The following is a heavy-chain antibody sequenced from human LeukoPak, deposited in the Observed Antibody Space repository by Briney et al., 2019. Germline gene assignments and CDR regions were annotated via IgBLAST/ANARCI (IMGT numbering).Heavy chain of an antibody. J-gene: IGHJ4*02. CDR1: GFTFSSYA. Sequence: PGRSLRLSCAASGFTFSSYAMHWVRQAPGKGLEWVAVISYDGSNKYYADSVKGRFTISRDNSKNTLYLQMNSLRAEDTAVYYCARDLGTPFDYWGQGTLVTVSS. CDR2: ISYDGSNK. V-gene: IGHV3-30-3*01. CDR3: ARDLGTPFDY. D-gene: IGHD1-1*01.